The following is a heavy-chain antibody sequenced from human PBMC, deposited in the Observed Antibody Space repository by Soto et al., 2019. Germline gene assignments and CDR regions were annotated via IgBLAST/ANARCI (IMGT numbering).Heavy chain of an antibody. Sequence: PSVSLSLTCTVSGASVSSRGQYWSWVRQHPGRGLEWLGYIYYSGTTYYNPSLKSRVDISLDAAKNQITLRLSSMTAADTAFYYCTRLAATKPYPIITYFSFDKWGQATQVTVYS. CDR3: TRLAATKPYPIITYFSFDK. CDR2: IYYSGTT. CDR1: GASVSSRGQY. D-gene: IGHD3-16*01. V-gene: IGHV4-31*03. J-gene: IGHJ4*02.